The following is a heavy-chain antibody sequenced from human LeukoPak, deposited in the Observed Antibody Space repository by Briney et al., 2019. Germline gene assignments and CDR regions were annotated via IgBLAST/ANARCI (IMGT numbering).Heavy chain of an antibody. CDR3: AILYVFWSGYPRSNWFDP. Sequence: ASVKVSCKASGYTVTGYYMHWVRQAPGQGLEWMGWINPNSGGTNYAQKFQGRVTMTRDTSISTAYMELSRLRSDDTAVYYCAILYVFWSGYPRSNWFDPWGQGTLVTVSS. CDR2: INPNSGGT. D-gene: IGHD3-3*01. CDR1: GYTVTGYY. V-gene: IGHV1-2*02. J-gene: IGHJ5*02.